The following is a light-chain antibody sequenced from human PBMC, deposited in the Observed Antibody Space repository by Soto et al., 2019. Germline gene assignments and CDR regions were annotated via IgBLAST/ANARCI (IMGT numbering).Light chain of an antibody. CDR3: QVRDVWPS. CDR2: DAS. V-gene: IGKV3-11*01. J-gene: IGKJ1*01. Sequence: IVLTQSPVTLALSPGERAVISCRASQSVSTSLAWYQHKPGQAPRLFIYDASKRAPGIPARFSGSGSGTDFTLTTSSLEPEDFGVYYCQVRDVWPSFGQGTKV. CDR1: QSVSTS.